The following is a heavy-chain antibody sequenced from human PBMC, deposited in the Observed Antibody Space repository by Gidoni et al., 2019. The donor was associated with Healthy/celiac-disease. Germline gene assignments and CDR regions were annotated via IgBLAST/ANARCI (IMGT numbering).Heavy chain of an antibody. Sequence: EVQLVESGGGLVQPGRSLRLSCAASGFTFVDYAMHWVRQAPGKGLEWVSGIRWNSGSIGYADSVKGRFTISRDNAKNSLYLQMNSLRAEDTALYYCAKGDGFWSGYYKYYFDYWGQGTLVTVSS. D-gene: IGHD3-3*01. CDR2: IRWNSGSI. V-gene: IGHV3-9*01. J-gene: IGHJ4*02. CDR1: GFTFVDYA. CDR3: AKGDGFWSGYYKYYFDY.